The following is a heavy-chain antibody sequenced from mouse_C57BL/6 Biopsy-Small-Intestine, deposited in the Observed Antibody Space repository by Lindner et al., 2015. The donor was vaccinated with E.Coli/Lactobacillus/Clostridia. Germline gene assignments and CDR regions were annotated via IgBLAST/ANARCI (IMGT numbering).Heavy chain of an antibody. J-gene: IGHJ2*02. Sequence: SVKVSCKASGGTFSTDVISWVRQAPGQGLEWMGGIIPIFGPANYAQKFQGRVTITADESTSTAYMELSSLTSEDTAVYYCARGRAQYYFDSWGQGTFGHRLL. V-gene: IGHV1S81*02. CDR3: ARGRAQYYFDS. CDR2: IIPIFGPA. CDR1: GGTFSTDV. D-gene: IGHD3-1*01.